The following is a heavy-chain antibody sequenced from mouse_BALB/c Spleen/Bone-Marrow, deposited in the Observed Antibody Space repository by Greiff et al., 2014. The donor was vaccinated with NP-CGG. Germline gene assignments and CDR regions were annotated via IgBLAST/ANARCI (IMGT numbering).Heavy chain of an antibody. Sequence: DVKLVESGGGLVQPGGSLRLSCATSGFTFTDYYMNWVRQPPGKALEWLGLIRNKVNGYTTDYSASVKGRFTISRNDSQSILYLQMNTLRSEDSATYYCARDKDGNYEGFAFWGQGTLVAVSA. V-gene: IGHV7-3*02. CDR3: ARDKDGNYEGFAF. J-gene: IGHJ3*01. D-gene: IGHD2-1*01. CDR2: IRNKVNGYTT. CDR1: GFTFTDYY.